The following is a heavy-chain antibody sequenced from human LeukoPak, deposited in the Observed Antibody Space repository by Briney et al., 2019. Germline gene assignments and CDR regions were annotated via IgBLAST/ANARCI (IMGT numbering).Heavy chain of an antibody. J-gene: IGHJ6*02. CDR3: ARASAMERYYNYYYYYGMDV. D-gene: IGHD1-1*01. V-gene: IGHV3-30-3*01. CDR2: ISYDGSNK. Sequence: GGSLRLSCAASGFTFSSYAMHWVRQAPGKGLEWVAVISYDGSNKYYADSVKGRFTISRDNSKNTLYLQMNSLRAEDTAVYYCARASAMERYYNYYYYYGMDVRGQGTTVTVSS. CDR1: GFTFSSYA.